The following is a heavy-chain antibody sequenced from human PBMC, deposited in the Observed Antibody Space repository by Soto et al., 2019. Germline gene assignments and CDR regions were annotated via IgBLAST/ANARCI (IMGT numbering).Heavy chain of an antibody. CDR2: IFPLTDIP. V-gene: IGHV1-69*02. J-gene: IGHJ4*02. CDR3: ARGPLVVLNYFES. CDR1: GGTFRNYP. Sequence: QVQLVQSGTEVKKPGSSVKVSCKASGGTFRNYPINWVRQAPGQGLEWMGSIFPLTDIPDYAQNFQARLTITANKSTSPAYMELSSRTSDDTAMYFCARGPLVVLNYFESWGQGTLVTVSS.